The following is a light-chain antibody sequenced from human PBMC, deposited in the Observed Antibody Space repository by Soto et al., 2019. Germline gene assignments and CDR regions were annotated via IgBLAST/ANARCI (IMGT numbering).Light chain of an antibody. Sequence: QSALTQPASVSGSPGQSITISCTGTSSGVGGYNYVCWYKQHPGKAPQLMIYEVTNRPSGVSDRFSGSKSGNTASLTISGLQAEDEADYYCSSYTSSSTLYVFGTGTKVTVL. CDR3: SSYTSSSTLYV. V-gene: IGLV2-14*01. CDR1: SSGVGGYNY. CDR2: EVT. J-gene: IGLJ1*01.